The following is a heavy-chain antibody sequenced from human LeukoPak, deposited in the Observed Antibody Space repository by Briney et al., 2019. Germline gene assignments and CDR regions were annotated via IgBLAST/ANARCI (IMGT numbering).Heavy chain of an antibody. V-gene: IGHV1-46*01. Sequence: GASVKVSCEASGYTFTSYYMHWVRQAPGQGLEWMGIINPSGGSTSYAQKFQGRVTMTRDTSTSTVYMELSSLRSEDTAVYYCARADSSSWYGDPFDYWGQGTLVTVSS. CDR3: ARADSSSWYGDPFDY. CDR1: GYTFTSYY. D-gene: IGHD6-13*01. CDR2: INPSGGST. J-gene: IGHJ4*02.